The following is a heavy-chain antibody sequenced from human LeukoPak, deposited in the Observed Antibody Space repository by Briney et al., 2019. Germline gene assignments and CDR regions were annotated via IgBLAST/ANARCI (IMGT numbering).Heavy chain of an antibody. D-gene: IGHD3-22*01. CDR2: ISGSGGST. CDR1: GFTFSSYA. CDR3: AKDHGNYYDSSGYYRD. V-gene: IGHV3-23*01. J-gene: IGHJ4*02. Sequence: GGSLRLSCAASGFTFSSYAMSWVRQAPGKGLEWVSAISGSGGSTDYADSVKGRFTISRDNSKNTLYLQMNSLRAEDTAVYYCAKDHGNYYDSSGYYRDWGQGTLVTVSS.